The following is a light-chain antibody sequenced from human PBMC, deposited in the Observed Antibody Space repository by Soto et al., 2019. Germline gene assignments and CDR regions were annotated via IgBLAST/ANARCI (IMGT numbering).Light chain of an antibody. CDR2: EVS. CDR1: SSDVGGYNF. J-gene: IGLJ1*01. V-gene: IGLV2-14*01. CDR3: SSYTTSSVYV. Sequence: QSVLTQPASVSGSPGQSITISCTGTSSDVGGYNFVSWYQQHPGKAPKLMIYEVSNRPSGVSNRFSGSKSGNTASLTISGLQAEDEADYYCSSYTTSSVYVFGTETKLTVL.